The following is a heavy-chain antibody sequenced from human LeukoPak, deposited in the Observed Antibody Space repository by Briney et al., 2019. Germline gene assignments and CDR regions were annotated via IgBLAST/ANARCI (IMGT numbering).Heavy chain of an antibody. CDR3: ARFYSSSSY. Sequence: PSETLSLTCTVSGGSISSSSYYWGWIRQPPGKGLEWIGSIYYSGSTYYNPSLKSRVTISVDTSKNQFSLKLSSVTAADPAVYYCARFYSSSSYWGQGTLVTVSS. D-gene: IGHD6-6*01. CDR2: IYYSGST. CDR1: GGSISSSSYY. J-gene: IGHJ4*02. V-gene: IGHV4-39*07.